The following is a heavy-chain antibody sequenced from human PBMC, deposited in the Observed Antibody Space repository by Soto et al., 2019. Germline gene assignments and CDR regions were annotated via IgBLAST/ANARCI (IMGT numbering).Heavy chain of an antibody. D-gene: IGHD3-9*01. Sequence: EVQLLESGGGLVQPGGSLRLSCAASGFTFSSYAMSWVRQAPGKGLEWVSAISGSGGSTYYADPVKGRFTISRDNSKNTLYLQMNSLRAEDTAVYYCAKEGRYFDWLPKYWYFDLWGRGTLVTVSS. J-gene: IGHJ2*01. V-gene: IGHV3-23*01. CDR1: GFTFSSYA. CDR3: AKEGRYFDWLPKYWYFDL. CDR2: ISGSGGST.